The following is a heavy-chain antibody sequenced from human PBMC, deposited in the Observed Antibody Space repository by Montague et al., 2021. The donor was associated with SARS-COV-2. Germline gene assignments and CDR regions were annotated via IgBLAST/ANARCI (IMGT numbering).Heavy chain of an antibody. CDR1: GFTFSSYE. J-gene: IGHJ3*02. V-gene: IGHV3-48*03. CDR2: ISSGGGTT. Sequence: SLRLSCAASGFTFSSYEMNWVRQAPGRGLEWVSYISSGGGTTFYADSVRGRFTISRDNAKNSLYLQMNSLRAEDTAVYYCARESRITMLVVVITSAFDIWGQGTMVTVSS. D-gene: IGHD3-22*01. CDR3: ARESRITMLVVVITSAFDI.